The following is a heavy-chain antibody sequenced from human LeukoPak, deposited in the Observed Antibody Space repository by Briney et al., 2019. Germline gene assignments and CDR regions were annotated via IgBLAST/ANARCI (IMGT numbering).Heavy chain of an antibody. Sequence: SQTLSLTCTVSGGSISSGSYYWSWIRQPAGKGLEWIGRIYTSGSTNYNPSLKSRVSISVNTSKNQFSLKLNSVTAADTAVYYCARVTSGGYLDSWGQGTLVTVSS. D-gene: IGHD3-22*01. CDR3: ARVTSGGYLDS. CDR2: IYTSGST. J-gene: IGHJ4*02. CDR1: GGSISSGSYY. V-gene: IGHV4-61*02.